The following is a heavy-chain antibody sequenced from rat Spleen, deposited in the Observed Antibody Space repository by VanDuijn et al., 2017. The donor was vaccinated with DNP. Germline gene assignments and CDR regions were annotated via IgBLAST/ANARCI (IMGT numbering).Heavy chain of an antibody. Sequence: QVQLKESGPGLVQPSQTLSLTCAVSGFAFHSYHVHWVRQPPGKGLEWMGVLWSDGDKSYNSALKSRLSISRDTSKSQVFLKMNSLQPEDTGTYYCARHDYDGSYYYGFDYWGQGVMVTVSS. CDR3: ARHDYDGSYYYGFDY. J-gene: IGHJ2*01. V-gene: IGHV2-32*01. CDR2: LWSDGDK. CDR1: GFAFHSYH. D-gene: IGHD1-12*02.